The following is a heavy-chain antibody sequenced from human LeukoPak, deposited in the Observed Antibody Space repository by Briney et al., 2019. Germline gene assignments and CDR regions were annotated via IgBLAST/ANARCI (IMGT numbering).Heavy chain of an antibody. J-gene: IGHJ4*02. V-gene: IGHV3-30*19. CDR1: GFTFSSYG. CDR2: IWYDGSNK. Sequence: GGSLRLSCAASGFTFSSYGMHWVRQAPGKGLEWVAVIWYDGSNKYYADSVKGRFTISRDNSKDTLYLQMNSLTAEDTAVYYCVREQTIMAAAGLDSWGQGTLVTVSS. CDR3: VREQTIMAAAGLDS. D-gene: IGHD6-13*01.